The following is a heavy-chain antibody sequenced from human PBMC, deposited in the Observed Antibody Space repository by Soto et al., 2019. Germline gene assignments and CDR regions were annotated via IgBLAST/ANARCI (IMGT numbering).Heavy chain of an antibody. Sequence: PSETLSLTCTVSGGSISSGGYYWSWIRQHPGKGLEWIGYIYYSGSTYYNPSLKSRVTISVDTSKNQFSLKLSSVTAADTAVYYCERGRGGHILTGPLLDYWGQGTLVTVSS. D-gene: IGHD3-9*01. J-gene: IGHJ4*02. CDR1: GGSISSGGYY. V-gene: IGHV4-31*03. CDR2: IYYSGST. CDR3: ERGRGGHILTGPLLDY.